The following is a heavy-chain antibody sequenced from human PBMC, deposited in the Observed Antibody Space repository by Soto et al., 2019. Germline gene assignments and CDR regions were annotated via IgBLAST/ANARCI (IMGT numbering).Heavy chain of an antibody. V-gene: IGHV5-51*01. J-gene: IGHJ6*02. D-gene: IGHD2-8*01. CDR2: IYPGDSDT. CDR3: ARRVVITFSDYYYGMDV. CDR1: GYSFTIYW. Sequence: PGESLKISCKGSGYSFTIYWIGWVRQMPGKGLEWMGIIYPGDSDTRYSPSFQGQVTISADKSISTAHLQWSSLKASDTAMYYCARRVVITFSDYYYGMDVWGQGTTVTVSS.